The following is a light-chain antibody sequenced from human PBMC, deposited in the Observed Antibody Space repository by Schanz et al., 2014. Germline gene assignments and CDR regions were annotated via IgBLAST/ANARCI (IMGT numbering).Light chain of an antibody. V-gene: IGLV2-14*03. J-gene: IGLJ2*01. CDR3: SSYGGSNFVV. CDR2: DVS. Sequence: QSVLTQPASVSGSPGQSITISCTGTSSDVGAYNLVSWFQQHPGKVPKLVIYDVSNRPSGISNRFSGSKSGNTASLTVSGLQAEDEADYYCSSYGGSNFVVFGGGTKLTVL. CDR1: SSDVGAYNL.